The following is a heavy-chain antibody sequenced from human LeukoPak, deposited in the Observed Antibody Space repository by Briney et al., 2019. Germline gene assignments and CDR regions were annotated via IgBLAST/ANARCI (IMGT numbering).Heavy chain of an antibody. V-gene: IGHV1-8*01. J-gene: IGHJ6*03. Sequence: VASVKVSCEASGYTFTSYDINWVRQATGQGLEWMGWMNPNSGNTGYAQKFQGRVTMTRNTSISTAYMELSSLRSEDTAVYYCARVDSSSWYHYYMDVWGKGTTVTVSS. D-gene: IGHD6-13*01. CDR2: MNPNSGNT. CDR3: ARVDSSSWYHYYMDV. CDR1: GYTFTSYD.